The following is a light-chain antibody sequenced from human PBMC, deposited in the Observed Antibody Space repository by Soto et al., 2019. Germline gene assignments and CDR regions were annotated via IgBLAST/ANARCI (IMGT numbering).Light chain of an antibody. V-gene: IGKV3-15*01. J-gene: IGKJ5*01. Sequence: EVVTTQSPATLSVSPGERATLSCRASQGLGTNLAWYQQKPGQAPRLLIYAASTRATGVPGRFSGSGSGTEFTLTISSLQPEDFATYYCQQHGQWPITFGQGTRLEIK. CDR2: AAS. CDR3: QQHGQWPIT. CDR1: QGLGTN.